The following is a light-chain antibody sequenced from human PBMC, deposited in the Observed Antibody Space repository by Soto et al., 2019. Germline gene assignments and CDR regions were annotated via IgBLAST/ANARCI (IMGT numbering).Light chain of an antibody. CDR1: QDISNF. V-gene: IGKV1-27*01. CDR2: PAS. CDR3: QKYKDAPFT. J-gene: IGKJ3*01. Sequence: DIQMTQSPSSLSASVGDRVTITCRASQDISNFLAWYQQKPGKVPKLLIYPASTLQSGVPSRFSGSRSGTDFTLTITSLQSEDFATYYCQKYKDAPFTFGPGTKVDV.